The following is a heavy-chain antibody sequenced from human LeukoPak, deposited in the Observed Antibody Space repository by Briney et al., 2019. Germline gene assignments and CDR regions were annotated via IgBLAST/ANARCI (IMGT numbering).Heavy chain of an antibody. D-gene: IGHD3-3*01. Sequence: GGSLRLSCAASGFTFSSYAMHWVRQAPGKGLEWVAVISYDGSKRYHADSVKGRFTISRDNSNKMQYLEMDSLRADDTAVYYCARGGDFWSGYKTHEYGLDVWGQGTTVTVSS. V-gene: IGHV3-30-3*01. CDR1: GFTFSSYA. CDR3: ARGGDFWSGYKTHEYGLDV. CDR2: ISYDGSKR. J-gene: IGHJ6*02.